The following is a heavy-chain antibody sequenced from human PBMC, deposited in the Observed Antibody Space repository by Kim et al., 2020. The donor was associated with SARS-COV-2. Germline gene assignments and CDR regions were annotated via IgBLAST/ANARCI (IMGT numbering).Heavy chain of an antibody. V-gene: IGHV1-3*01. Sequence: ASVKVSCKASGYTFTSYAMHWVRQAPGQRLEWMGWINAGNGNTKYSQKFQGRVTITRDTAASTAYMELSSLRSEDTAVYYCASANLFYCSGGSCYCYYYGMDVWGQGTTVTVSS. CDR3: ASANLFYCSGGSCYCYYYGMDV. CDR1: GYTFTSYA. J-gene: IGHJ6*02. CDR2: INAGNGNT. D-gene: IGHD2-15*01.